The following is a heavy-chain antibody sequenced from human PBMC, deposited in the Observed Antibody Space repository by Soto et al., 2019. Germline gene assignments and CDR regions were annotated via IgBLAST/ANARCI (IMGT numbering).Heavy chain of an antibody. Sequence: GASVKVSCKASGYTFTSYGISWVRQAPGQGLEWMGWISAYNGNTNYAQKLQGRVTMTTDTSTSTAYMELRSLRSDDTAVYYCARARRSYDFWSGYYFDYWGQGTLVTVSS. D-gene: IGHD3-3*01. V-gene: IGHV1-18*04. CDR2: ISAYNGNT. CDR3: ARARRSYDFWSGYYFDY. J-gene: IGHJ4*02. CDR1: GYTFTSYG.